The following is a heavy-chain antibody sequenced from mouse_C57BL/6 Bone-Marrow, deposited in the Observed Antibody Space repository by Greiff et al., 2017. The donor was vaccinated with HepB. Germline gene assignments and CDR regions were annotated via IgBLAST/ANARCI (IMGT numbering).Heavy chain of an antibody. V-gene: IGHV1-15*01. CDR2: IDPETGGT. CDR3: TLGGGWYFDV. Sequence: AGAELVRPGASVTLSCKASGYTFTDYEMHWVKQTPVHGLEWIGAIDPETGGTAYNQKVKGKAILTADKSSSTAYMELRSLTSEDSAVYYCTLGGGWYFDVWGTGTTVTVSS. D-gene: IGHD4-1*01. J-gene: IGHJ1*03. CDR1: GYTFTDYE.